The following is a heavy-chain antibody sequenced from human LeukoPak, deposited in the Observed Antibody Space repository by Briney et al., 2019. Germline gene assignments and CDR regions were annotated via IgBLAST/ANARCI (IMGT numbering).Heavy chain of an antibody. V-gene: IGHV5-51*01. CDR3: ARQRPGYCSSTSCYGHDYYYYMDV. Sequence: GESLKISCKGSGYTFINYWIAWVRQMPGKGLEWMGIIYPGDSDTRYSPSFQGQVTISADKSISTAYLQWSSLKASDTAMYYCARQRPGYCSSTSCYGHDYYYYMDVWGKGTTVTISS. CDR1: GYTFINYW. CDR2: IYPGDSDT. D-gene: IGHD2-2*03. J-gene: IGHJ6*03.